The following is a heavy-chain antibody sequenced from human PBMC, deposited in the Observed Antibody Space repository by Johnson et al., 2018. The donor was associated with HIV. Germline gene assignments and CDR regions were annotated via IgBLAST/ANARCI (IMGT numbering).Heavy chain of an antibody. CDR1: GFTVSSNY. V-gene: IGHV3-53*01. CDR3: ASGDELGDDAFDI. J-gene: IGHJ3*02. CDR2: IYSGGST. Sequence: VQLVESGGGLIQPGGSLRLSCAASGFTVSSNYMSWVRQAPGKGLEWVTVIYSGGSTYYADSVQGRFTISRDNAKNSLYLQMNSLRAEDTALYYCASGDELGDDAFDIWGQGTMVTVSS. D-gene: IGHD7-27*01.